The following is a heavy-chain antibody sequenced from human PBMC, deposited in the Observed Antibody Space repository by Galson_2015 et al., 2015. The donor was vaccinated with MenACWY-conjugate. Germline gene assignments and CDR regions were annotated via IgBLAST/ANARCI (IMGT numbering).Heavy chain of an antibody. D-gene: IGHD3-10*01. CDR1: GFTFSSYA. CDR2: ISGIDSTT. V-gene: IGHV3-23*01. CDR3: AKGAYASGENYFDY. Sequence: SLRLSCAASGFTFSSYAMSWVRQAPGKGLEWVSEISGIDSTTYYADSVKGRFTISRDNSRNTLYLQMNSLRAEDTAVYYCAKGAYASGENYFDYWGQATLVTVSS. J-gene: IGHJ4*02.